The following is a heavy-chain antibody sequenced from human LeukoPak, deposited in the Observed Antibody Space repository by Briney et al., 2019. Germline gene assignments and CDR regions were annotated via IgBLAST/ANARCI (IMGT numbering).Heavy chain of an antibody. D-gene: IGHD1/OR15-1a*01. CDR1: GFTFSNYA. V-gene: IGHV3-30*02. CDR3: ATPPLTSHWYFDL. CDR2: IRYDGSNI. Sequence: GGSLRLSCAASGFTFSNYAMHWVRQAPGKGLEWVAFIRYDGSNINYADSVKGRFTISRDNSKSTVYLQMNSLRAEDSAVYYCATPPLTSHWYFDLWGRGTLVTVSS. J-gene: IGHJ2*01.